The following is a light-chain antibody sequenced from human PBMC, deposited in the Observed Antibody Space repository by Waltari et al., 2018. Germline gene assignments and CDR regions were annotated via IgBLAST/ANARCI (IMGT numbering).Light chain of an antibody. CDR2: TSS. Sequence: DIQMTQSPSSLSASVGDSVTITCRASQSISNFLNWYQQKPGKAPRLLIYTSSTLHGGVPARFKGSGSGTDFTLTISSLLPEDFATYYCQQSYSSLSTFGGGTKVEIK. CDR3: QQSYSSLST. J-gene: IGKJ4*01. CDR1: QSISNF. V-gene: IGKV1-39*01.